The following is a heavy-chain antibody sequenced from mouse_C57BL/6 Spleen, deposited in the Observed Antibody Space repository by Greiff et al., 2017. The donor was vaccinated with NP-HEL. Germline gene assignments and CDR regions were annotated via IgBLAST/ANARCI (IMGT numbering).Heavy chain of an antibody. J-gene: IGHJ3*01. D-gene: IGHD3-2*02. CDR3: ATEASQDTGFAY. CDR1: GYAFSSSW. Sequence: QVQLKQSGPELVQPGASVKISCKASGYAFSSSWMNWVKQRPGQGLEWIGRIYPGDGSTNYNGTFKGKATLTADKSSSTAYMQLSSLTSEYAAVYYCATEASQDTGFAYWGQGTLVTVSA. V-gene: IGHV1-82*01. CDR2: IYPGDGST.